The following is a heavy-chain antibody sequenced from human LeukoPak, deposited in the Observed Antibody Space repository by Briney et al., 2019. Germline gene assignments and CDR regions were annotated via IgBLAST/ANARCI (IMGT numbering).Heavy chain of an antibody. D-gene: IGHD3-22*01. Sequence: GESLKISCKGSGYSFTSYGISWVRQAPGQGLEWMGWISAYNGNTNYAQKLQGRVTMTTDTSTSTAYMELRSLRSDDTAVYYCARPDSSGYSDYWGQGTLVTVSS. CDR2: ISAYNGNT. V-gene: IGHV1-18*01. CDR3: ARPDSSGYSDY. CDR1: GYSFTSYG. J-gene: IGHJ4*02.